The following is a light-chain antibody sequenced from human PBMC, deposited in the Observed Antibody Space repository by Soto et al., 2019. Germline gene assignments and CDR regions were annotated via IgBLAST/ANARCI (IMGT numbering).Light chain of an antibody. CDR1: SSNIGAPYD. CDR3: QSFDNSLSGWV. CDR2: ANN. J-gene: IGLJ3*02. Sequence: QSVLTQPPSVSGAPGQRVTISCTGSSSNIGAPYDVHWYRQLPGTAPKLLIYANNNRPSGVPDRFSGSKSGASASLAITGLQAEDEAEYFCQSFDNSLSGWVFGGGTQLTVL. V-gene: IGLV1-40*01.